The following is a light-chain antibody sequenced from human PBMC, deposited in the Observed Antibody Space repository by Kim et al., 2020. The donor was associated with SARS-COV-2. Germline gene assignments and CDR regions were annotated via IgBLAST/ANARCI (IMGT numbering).Light chain of an antibody. J-gene: IGKJ5*01. V-gene: IGKV3-11*01. CDR1: QRVSSS. CDR3: QQHYYLIT. Sequence: ALSPGERATLSCRASQRVSSSLAWYQLKPGQAPRLLIYDASSRATGVPARFSGSGSGTDFTLTISSLEPEDFAVYYCQQHYYLITFGQGTRLEIK. CDR2: DAS.